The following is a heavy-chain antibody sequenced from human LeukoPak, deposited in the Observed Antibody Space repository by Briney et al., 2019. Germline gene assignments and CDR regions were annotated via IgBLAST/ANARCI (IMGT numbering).Heavy chain of an antibody. CDR3: GKTTVGYSSGQKPAWPVDY. V-gene: IGHV3-23*01. CDR2: IFGSGGSP. D-gene: IGHD5-18*01. J-gene: IGHJ4*02. CDR1: GFTFGSHA. Sequence: GGSLRVSCEASGFTFGSHAMYWVRQAPGKGLEWVAGIFGSGGSPHYADTVKGRFTISRDNSQNTVYLQINSLRAEDTAVYYCGKTTVGYSSGQKPAWPVDYWGQGTLVTVSS.